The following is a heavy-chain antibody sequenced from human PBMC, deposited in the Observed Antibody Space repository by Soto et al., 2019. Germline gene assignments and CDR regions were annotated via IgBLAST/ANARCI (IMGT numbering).Heavy chain of an antibody. V-gene: IGHV3-23*01. Sequence: EVQLLESGGGLVQPGGSLRLSCAASGFTFSSYAMSWVRQAPGKGLEWVSTISGSGGNAYYADSVKGRFSIPRDNSKNTLRLQMNSLRAYDTAVYYCAKDGASGSYPPYYYYGMDVWGQGTTVTVSS. CDR2: ISGSGGNA. CDR1: GFTFSSYA. J-gene: IGHJ6*02. D-gene: IGHD1-26*01. CDR3: AKDGASGSYPPYYYYGMDV.